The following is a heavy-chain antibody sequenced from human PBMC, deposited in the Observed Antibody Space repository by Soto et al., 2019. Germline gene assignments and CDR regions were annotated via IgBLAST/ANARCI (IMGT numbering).Heavy chain of an antibody. J-gene: IGHJ6*02. CDR1: GYTFTNYG. CDR3: AREGYYYGSGSYSPPRYYGMDV. Sequence: QIQLVQSGAEVKKAGASVKVSCKASGYTFTNYGISWVRQALGQGLEWMGWISAYNDNTNYAQKFQGRVTLTTDTSTRTAYMERRSLTSDDTAVYSWAREGYYYGSGSYSPPRYYGMDVWGQATTVTVFS. CDR2: ISAYNDNT. V-gene: IGHV1-18*01. D-gene: IGHD3-10*01.